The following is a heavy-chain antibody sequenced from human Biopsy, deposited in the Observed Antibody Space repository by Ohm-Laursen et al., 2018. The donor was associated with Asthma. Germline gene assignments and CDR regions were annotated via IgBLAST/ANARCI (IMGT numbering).Heavy chain of an antibody. D-gene: IGHD4-17*01. CDR3: ARHPNNGDYSYWYFDL. CDR1: GFSMDTNSYF. J-gene: IGHJ2*01. Sequence: SETLSLTCTISGFSMDTNSYFWGWIRQPPGKGLEWIGGVFYTGITYYNPSLESRVTMSVDTSKCQFFLEVNSVTAPDTAVYYCARHPNNGDYSYWYFDLWGRGTLVTVSS. CDR2: VFYTGIT. V-gene: IGHV4-39*01.